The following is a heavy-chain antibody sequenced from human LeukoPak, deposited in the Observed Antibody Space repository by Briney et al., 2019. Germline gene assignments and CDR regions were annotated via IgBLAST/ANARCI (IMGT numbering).Heavy chain of an antibody. D-gene: IGHD6-19*01. CDR3: ARAVAGTPVHFDY. V-gene: IGHV1-69*13. J-gene: IGHJ4*02. Sequence: ASVKVSCKASGGTFSSYAISWVRQAPGQGLEWMGGIIPIFGTANYAQKFQGRVTITADEYTSTAYMELSSLRSEDTAVYYCARAVAGTPVHFDYWGQGTLVTVSS. CDR2: IIPIFGTA. CDR1: GGTFSSYA.